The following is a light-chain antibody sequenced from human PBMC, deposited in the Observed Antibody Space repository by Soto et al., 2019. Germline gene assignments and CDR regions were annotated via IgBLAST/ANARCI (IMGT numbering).Light chain of an antibody. CDR3: QQYDTYST. CDR2: KAS. Sequence: DIQMTQSPSTLSASVGDRVTITCRASQSIRSWLAWYQQKPGKAPKLLIYKASSLQSGVPSRFSGSGSGTEFTLTISSLQPDDFATYYCQQYDTYSTFGLGTKVEI. V-gene: IGKV1-5*03. J-gene: IGKJ1*01. CDR1: QSIRSW.